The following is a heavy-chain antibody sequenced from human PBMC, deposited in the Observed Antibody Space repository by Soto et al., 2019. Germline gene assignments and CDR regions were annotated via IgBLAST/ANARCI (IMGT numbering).Heavy chain of an antibody. Sequence: QVRLQESGPGLVKPSETLSLTCTVSGGSIRSYYWSWIRQAPGKGLEWIGYLYNSGSTVSNPSLKSRVTIAVDTSKNQFSLKLNSVTAANTAVYYCARDLWGYCGTDCYPLDVWGQGTTVTVSS. CDR1: GGSIRSYY. CDR3: ARDLWGYCGTDCYPLDV. D-gene: IGHD2-21*02. CDR2: LYNSGST. J-gene: IGHJ6*02. V-gene: IGHV4-59*01.